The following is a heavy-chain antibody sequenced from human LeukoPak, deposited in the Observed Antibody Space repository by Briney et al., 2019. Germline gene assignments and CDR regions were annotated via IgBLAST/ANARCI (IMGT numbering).Heavy chain of an antibody. V-gene: IGHV1-2*02. CDR3: ARDQNFHGSGGYYGIDW. D-gene: IGHD3-22*01. J-gene: IGHJ4*02. Sequence: ASVTVSCKASGYTFTGYYIHWVRQAPGQGLEWIGWINPNNGGTNSAQKFQDRVTMTRDTSISTAYMELSRLTSDDTAVYYCARDQNFHGSGGYYGIDWWGQGSLVTVSS. CDR2: INPNNGGT. CDR1: GYTFTGYY.